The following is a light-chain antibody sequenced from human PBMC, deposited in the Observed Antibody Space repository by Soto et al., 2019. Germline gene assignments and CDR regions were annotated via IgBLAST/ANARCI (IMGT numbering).Light chain of an antibody. CDR2: GAS. CDR3: QQYNNWPPLT. CDR1: QNVSSK. V-gene: IGKV3-15*01. Sequence: EIVMTQSPATLSVSPGERATLSCRASQNVSSKLVWYQQKPGQAPRLLIYGASPRATGIPARFSGSGSGTEFTLTISSLQSEDFAVYYCQQYNNWPPLTVGGGTKVDIK. J-gene: IGKJ4*01.